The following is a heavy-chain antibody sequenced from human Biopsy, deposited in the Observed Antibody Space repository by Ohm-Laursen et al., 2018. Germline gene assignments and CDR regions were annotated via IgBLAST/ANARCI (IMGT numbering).Heavy chain of an antibody. J-gene: IGHJ6*02. D-gene: IGHD4-11*01. CDR3: ARDSGILNYGNFKYYHYYGMDV. V-gene: IGHV4-59*02. CDR1: GDSVTKYY. CDR2: IYYSVMT. Sequence: GTLSLTCTVSGDSVTKYYWSWIRQPPGKGLEWIGHIYYSVMTNYNPSLQSLVSISVDTSRNQVSLTLSSVTAADTAVYYCARDSGILNYGNFKYYHYYGMDVWGQGTKVTVSS.